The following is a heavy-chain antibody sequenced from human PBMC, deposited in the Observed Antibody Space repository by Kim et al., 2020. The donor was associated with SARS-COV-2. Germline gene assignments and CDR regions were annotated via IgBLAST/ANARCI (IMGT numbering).Heavy chain of an antibody. D-gene: IGHD6-19*01. CDR2: INPSNGRT. J-gene: IGHJ6*02. Sequence: ASVKVSCKASGYKFTSYNIHWVRQAPGQGLEWMGKINPSNGRTNYAQKFQGRVTMTRDTSTSTVYVEVSSLRSEDTAVYYCAREEGYGSGTAMDVWGPGT. CDR1: GYKFTSYN. CDR3: AREEGYGSGTAMDV. V-gene: IGHV1-46*01.